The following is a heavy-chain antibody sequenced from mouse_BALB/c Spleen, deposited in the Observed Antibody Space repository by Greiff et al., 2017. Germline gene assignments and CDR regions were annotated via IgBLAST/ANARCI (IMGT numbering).Heavy chain of an antibody. CDR3: ARGGYDGVLYAMDY. D-gene: IGHD2-2*01. Sequence: VKLVESGPGLVAPSQSLSITCTVSGFSLTSYGVHWVRQPPGKGLEWLGVIWAGGSTNYNSALMSRLSISKDNSKSQVFLKMNSLQTDDTAMYYCARGGYDGVLYAMDYWGQGTSVTVSS. V-gene: IGHV2-9*02. CDR1: GFSLTSYG. J-gene: IGHJ4*01. CDR2: IWAGGST.